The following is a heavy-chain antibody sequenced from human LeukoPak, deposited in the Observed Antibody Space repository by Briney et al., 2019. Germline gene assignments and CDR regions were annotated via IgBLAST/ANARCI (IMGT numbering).Heavy chain of an antibody. CDR1: GGSISSYY. Sequence: SETLSLTCTVSGGSISSYYWSWIRQPPGKGLEWIGYIYTSGSTNYNPSLKSRVTTSVDTSKNQFSLKLSSVTAADTAVYYCAREARHYFDYWGQGTLVTVSS. CDR2: IYTSGST. J-gene: IGHJ4*02. CDR3: AREARHYFDY. V-gene: IGHV4-4*09.